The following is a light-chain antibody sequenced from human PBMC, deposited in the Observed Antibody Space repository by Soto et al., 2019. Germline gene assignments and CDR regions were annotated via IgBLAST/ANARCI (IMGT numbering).Light chain of an antibody. CDR1: QSVSSNS. V-gene: IGKV3-20*01. CDR3: QQHGSWGIT. J-gene: IGKJ3*01. Sequence: IVFTLSPATLSWSPRERATLSSTSSQSVSSNSLAWHQQKPGQAPRLLMYAASSRAAGIPDRFSGSGSGTDFTLTISRLEPEDFAVYYCQQHGSWGITFGPGTKVDIK. CDR2: AAS.